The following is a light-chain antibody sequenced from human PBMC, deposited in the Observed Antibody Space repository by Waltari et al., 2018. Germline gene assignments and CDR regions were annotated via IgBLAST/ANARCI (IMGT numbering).Light chain of an antibody. Sequence: DIQMTQSPSSLSASVGDRVTITCRASQSIGRYLNWYQQKPGKAPKLLIYGASSLPSGVPPRFRGSGSGADFTLTITSLQPEDFASYYCQESYSSLPTFGQGTQLEIK. CDR2: GAS. V-gene: IGKV1-39*01. J-gene: IGKJ2*01. CDR3: QESYSSLPT. CDR1: QSIGRY.